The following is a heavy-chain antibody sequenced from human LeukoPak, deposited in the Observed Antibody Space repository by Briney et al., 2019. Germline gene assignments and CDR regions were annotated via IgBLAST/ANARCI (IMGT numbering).Heavy chain of an antibody. J-gene: IGHJ4*02. CDR2: INPNSGGT. D-gene: IGHD2-2*01. V-gene: IGHV1-2*02. CDR1: GYTCTGYY. CDR3: APDCSSTSCYD. Sequence: ASVKVSCKASGYTCTGYYMHWVRLAPGQGLEWMGWINPNSGGTNYAQKFQGRVTMTRDTSISTAYMELSRLRSDDTAIYCCAPDCSSTSCYDSGQGTLVTVSS.